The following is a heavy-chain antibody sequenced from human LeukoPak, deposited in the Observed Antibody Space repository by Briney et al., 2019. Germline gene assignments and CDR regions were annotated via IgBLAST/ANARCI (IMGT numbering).Heavy chain of an antibody. CDR1: GFSLNTLGAG. CDR3: AHTHYYGSGLDH. J-gene: IGHJ5*02. CDR2: IFWDDDK. Sequence: SGPTLVKPTQTLTLTCTFSGFSLNTLGAGVAWIRQPPGKALEWLALIFWDDDKRYSPSLKSRLTLTKDTSKSQVVLTMTHMDPVDTGTYYCAHTHYYGSGLDHWGQGTLVTVPS. D-gene: IGHD3-10*01. V-gene: IGHV2-5*02.